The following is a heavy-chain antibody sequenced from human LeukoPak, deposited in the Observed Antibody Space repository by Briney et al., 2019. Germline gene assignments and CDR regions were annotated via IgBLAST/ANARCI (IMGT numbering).Heavy chain of an antibody. V-gene: IGHV4-34*01. J-gene: IGHJ5*02. CDR2: INHSGST. CDR1: GGSFSGYY. CDR3: AGSSRRNWFDP. Sequence: SETLSLTCAVYGGSFSGYYWSWTRQPPGKGLEWIGEINHSGSTNYNPSLKSRVTISVDTSKNQFSLKLSSVTAADTAVYYCAGSSRRNWFDPWGQGTLVTVSS. D-gene: IGHD1-26*01.